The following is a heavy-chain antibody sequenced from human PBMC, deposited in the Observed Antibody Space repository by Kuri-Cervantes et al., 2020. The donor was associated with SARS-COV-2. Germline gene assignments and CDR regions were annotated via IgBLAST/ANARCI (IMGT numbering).Heavy chain of an antibody. Sequence: GESLKISCAASGFSVGTNYMRWVRQAPGKGLEGVAVISYDGSIKYYADPVKGRFTISRDNSKNTLNLHMYSLRDEDTAVYYCATTYCSRIYCPAFYYGVDVWGQGTTVTVSS. D-gene: IGHD2-2*01. CDR2: ISYDGSIK. CDR3: ATTYCSRIYCPAFYYGVDV. V-gene: IGHV3-30-3*01. J-gene: IGHJ6*02. CDR1: GFSVGTNY.